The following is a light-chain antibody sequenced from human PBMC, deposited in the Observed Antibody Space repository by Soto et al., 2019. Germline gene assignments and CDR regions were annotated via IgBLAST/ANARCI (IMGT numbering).Light chain of an antibody. CDR3: AAWDDSLSGL. CDR1: RSNIGSNY. V-gene: IGLV1-47*01. CDR2: RNY. J-gene: IGLJ3*02. Sequence: HSVLTQPPSASGTPGQRVTISCSGSRSNIGSNYVYWFQQLPGTAPKLLIYRNYQRPSGVPDRFSGSKSGTSASLAISGLRSEDEADYYCAAWDDSLSGLFGGGTKVTVL.